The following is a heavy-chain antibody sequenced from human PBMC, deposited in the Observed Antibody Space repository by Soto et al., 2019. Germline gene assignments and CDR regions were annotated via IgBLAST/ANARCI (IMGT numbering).Heavy chain of an antibody. J-gene: IGHJ4*02. Sequence: QVQVVQSGAEVKKPGASVKVSCKVSGNTLTELSMYWVRQAPGKGLEWMGGFDPEAGEKIYAEKFQGRVTMTEDSPIDTAYLELSSLKSEDTAGYYCATSHKGWELLLVYWGQGTLVTVSS. V-gene: IGHV1-24*01. CDR1: GNTLTELS. CDR3: ATSHKGWELLLVY. CDR2: FDPEAGEK. D-gene: IGHD1-26*01.